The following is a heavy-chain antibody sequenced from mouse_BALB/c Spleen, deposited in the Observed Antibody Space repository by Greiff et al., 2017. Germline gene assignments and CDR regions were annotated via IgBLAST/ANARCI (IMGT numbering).Heavy chain of an antibody. J-gene: IGHJ4*01. Sequence: VNVVESGPGLVAPSQSLSITCTVSGFSLSRYSVHWVRQPPGKGLEWLGMIWGGGSTDYNSALKSRLSISKDNSKSQVFLKMNSLQTDDTAMYYCASNYGNYDYAMDYWGQGTSVTVSS. CDR2: IWGGGST. CDR1: GFSLSRYS. V-gene: IGHV2-6-4*01. D-gene: IGHD2-1*01. CDR3: ASNYGNYDYAMDY.